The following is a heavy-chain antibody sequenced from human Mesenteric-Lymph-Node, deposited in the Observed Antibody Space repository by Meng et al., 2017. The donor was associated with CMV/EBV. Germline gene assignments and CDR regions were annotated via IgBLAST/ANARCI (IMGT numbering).Heavy chain of an antibody. CDR3: ARGIVVVPAARHYYYGMDV. V-gene: IGHV4-31*02. D-gene: IGHD2-2*01. CDR1: RGGYY. J-gene: IGHJ6*02. Sequence: RGGYYWSWFRQHPGKGLEWIGYIYYSGSTYYNPSLKSRVTISVDTSKSQFSLKLSSVTAADTAVYYCARGIVVVPAARHYYYGMDVWGQGTTVTVSS. CDR2: IYYSGST.